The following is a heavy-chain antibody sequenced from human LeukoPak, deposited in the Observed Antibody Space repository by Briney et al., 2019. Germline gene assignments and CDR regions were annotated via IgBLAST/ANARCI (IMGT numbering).Heavy chain of an antibody. CDR3: ATAPVLAVVRGAFDI. CDR1: GYTFTGYY. Sequence: GASVKVSCKASGYTFTGYYMHWVRQAPGQGLEWMGWINPNSGGTNYAQKFQGRVTMTRDTSISTAYMELSRLRSDDAAVYYCATAPVLAVVRGAFDIWGQGTMVTVSS. D-gene: IGHD3-16*01. CDR2: INPNSGGT. V-gene: IGHV1-2*02. J-gene: IGHJ3*02.